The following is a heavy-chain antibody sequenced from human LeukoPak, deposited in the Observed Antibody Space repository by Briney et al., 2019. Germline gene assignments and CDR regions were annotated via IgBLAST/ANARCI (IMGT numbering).Heavy chain of an antibody. J-gene: IGHJ4*02. CDR1: GFTFSSYA. CDR2: LSGRGGST. CDR3: AKRGVTGYKEAFDY. Sequence: GGSLRLSCAASGFTFSSYAMSWVRQAPGKGLEWVSGLSGRGGSTYYADSVKGRFTISRDSSKNTLHLQMNSLRAEDTAVYYCAKRGVTGYKEAFDYWGQGTLVTVSS. D-gene: IGHD3-9*01. V-gene: IGHV3-23*01.